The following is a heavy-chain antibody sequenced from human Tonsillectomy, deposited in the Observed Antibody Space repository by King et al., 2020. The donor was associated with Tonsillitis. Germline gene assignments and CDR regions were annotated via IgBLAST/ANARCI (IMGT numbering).Heavy chain of an antibody. CDR1: GFTLSSYN. V-gene: IGHV3-21*01. CDR3: ARDFLRGSSGPEGFDI. D-gene: IGHD3-22*01. CDR2: MSSGSNYI. Sequence: VQLVESGGGLVKSGGSLRLSCAASGFTLSSYNMNWVRQAPGKGLEWVSFMSSGSNYIYYEDSVKGRFTISRDNAENSLYLQMYSLRAEDTAVYYCARDFLRGSSGPEGFDIWGQGTMVTVSS. J-gene: IGHJ3*02.